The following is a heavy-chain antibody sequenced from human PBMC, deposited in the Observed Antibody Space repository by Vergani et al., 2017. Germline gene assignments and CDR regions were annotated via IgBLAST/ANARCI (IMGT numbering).Heavy chain of an antibody. Sequence: QVTMWESGPALVRPTQTLTLTCTFSGSSLSSDGMSVGWIRQPPGKGLEWLGRIDWDDDTFYKESLKTRLTISKASSKDQVVLRMTNMDPLDSGTYYCARIDADTDGYVLDHWGQGARVTVSS. CDR1: GSSLSSDGMS. J-gene: IGHJ1*01. CDR3: ARIDADTDGYVLDH. D-gene: IGHD2-8*01. CDR2: IDWDDDT. V-gene: IGHV2-70*17.